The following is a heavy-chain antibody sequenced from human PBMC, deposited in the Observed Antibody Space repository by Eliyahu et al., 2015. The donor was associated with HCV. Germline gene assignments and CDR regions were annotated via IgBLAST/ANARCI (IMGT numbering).Heavy chain of an antibody. Sequence: QVQLQESGPGLVKPSETLSLTCTVSGGSISXYYWXWXRQPPGKGLEWXGYIYYXGSTNYNPSLKSRVTISVDTSKNQFSLKLSSVTAADTAVYYCARDYSPPGLDVWGQGTTVTVSS. D-gene: IGHD4-11*01. CDR2: IYYXGST. CDR3: ARDYSPPGLDV. V-gene: IGHV4-59*01. CDR1: GGSISXYY. J-gene: IGHJ6*02.